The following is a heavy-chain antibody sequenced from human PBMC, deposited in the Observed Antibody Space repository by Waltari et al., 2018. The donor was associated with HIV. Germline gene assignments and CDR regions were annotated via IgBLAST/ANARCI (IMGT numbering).Heavy chain of an antibody. CDR1: GGTFSSYA. CDR3: ARDRGPLLFYFDY. J-gene: IGHJ4*02. D-gene: IGHD2-8*02. V-gene: IGHV1-69*06. Sequence: QVQLVQSGAEVKKPGSSVKVSCKASGGTFSSYAISWVRQAPGQGLEWMGGFIPIFGTANYARKFQGRVTITADISTSTADMELSSLRSEDSAMYYCARDRGPLLFYFDYWGQGTLVTVSS. CDR2: FIPIFGTA.